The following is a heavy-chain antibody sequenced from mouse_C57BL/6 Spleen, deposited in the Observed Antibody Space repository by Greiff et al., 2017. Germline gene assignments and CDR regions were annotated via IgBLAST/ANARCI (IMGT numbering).Heavy chain of an antibody. J-gene: IGHJ2*01. Sequence: QVQLQQPGPELVKPGASVKLSCKASGYTFTSYWMHWVKQRPGQGLEWIGNINPSNGGTNYNEKFKSKATLTVDKSSSTAYMQLSSLTSEDSAVXYCARANSKYGERAYWGQGTTLTVSS. CDR3: ARANSKYGERAY. CDR2: INPSNGGT. V-gene: IGHV1-53*01. D-gene: IGHD2-5*01. CDR1: GYTFTSYW.